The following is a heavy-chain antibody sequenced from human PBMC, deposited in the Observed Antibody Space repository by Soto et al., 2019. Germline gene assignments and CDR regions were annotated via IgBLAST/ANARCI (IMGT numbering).Heavy chain of an antibody. CDR2: ISYDSTKT. D-gene: IGHD1-26*01. CDR1: GFTFNSYG. Sequence: QVQLVESGGGVVQPGRSLRLSCAASGFTFNSYGMHWVRQGPGNGLELVAFISYDSTKTYYADSVNGRFTISRDNSNSALYVQMNSLTGEDTAVYYCARTRSAWSDFHYYSLDVWGQGTTVTVSS. CDR3: ARTRSAWSDFHYYSLDV. V-gene: IGHV3-30*03. J-gene: IGHJ6*02.